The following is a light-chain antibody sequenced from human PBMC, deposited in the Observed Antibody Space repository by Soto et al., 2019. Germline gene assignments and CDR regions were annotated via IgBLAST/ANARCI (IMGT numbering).Light chain of an antibody. J-gene: IGKJ4*01. V-gene: IGKV1-39*01. CDR3: QNSYNTPS. CDR2: AAS. Sequence: DIQMTQSPSSLSPSVGDRVTITCRASQSIGNYLNWYQQKPGKAPNLLIYAASSLRSGVPSRFSGSGSGTDFTLTISSLRPEDCSNYYWQNSYNTPSFGGGTKVEI. CDR1: QSIGNY.